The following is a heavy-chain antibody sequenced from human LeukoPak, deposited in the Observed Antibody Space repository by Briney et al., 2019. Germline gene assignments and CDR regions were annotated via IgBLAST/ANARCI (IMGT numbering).Heavy chain of an antibody. V-gene: IGHV4-39*01. CDR2: MYYSGST. D-gene: IGHD6-13*01. CDR1: GGSISSSSYY. Sequence: SETLSLTCTVSGGSISSSSYYWGWIRQPPGKGLEWIGSMYYSGSTYYNPSLKSRVTISVDTSKNQLSLKLSSVTAADTAVYHCARSVYSKNADSWGQGTLVTVSA. CDR3: ARSVYSKNADS. J-gene: IGHJ4*02.